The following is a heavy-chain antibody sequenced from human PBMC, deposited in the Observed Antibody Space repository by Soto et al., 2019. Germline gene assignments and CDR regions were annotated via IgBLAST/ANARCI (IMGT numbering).Heavy chain of an antibody. D-gene: IGHD4-17*01. CDR1: GFSLTTSGVG. J-gene: IGHJ5*02. V-gene: IGHV2-5*02. CDR2: IYWDDDK. Sequence: QITLKESGPALVTPTQTLTLTCTFSGFSLTTSGVGVGWIRQPPGKALHCLAPIYWDDDKRYSPSLKSRLTITKDTSKDLVVLKMTNMDPADTATYFCAHRTTTVTWWFDPFCHGTLVTVS. CDR3: AHRTTTVTWWFDP.